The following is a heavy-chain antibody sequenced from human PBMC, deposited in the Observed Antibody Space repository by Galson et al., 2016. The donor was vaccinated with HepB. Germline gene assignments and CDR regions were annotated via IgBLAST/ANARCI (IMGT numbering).Heavy chain of an antibody. V-gene: IGHV3-33*01. Sequence: SLRLSCAASGFTFSSYGMHWVRQAPGKGLEWVAVIWYDESNKHYGDSVKGRFTISRDKSKSSLFLQMNSLRVGDAAVYYCTRGNLVGYWGQGTLVIVSS. CDR1: GFTFSSYG. J-gene: IGHJ4*02. CDR2: IWYDESNK. D-gene: IGHD2-8*02. CDR3: TRGNLVGY.